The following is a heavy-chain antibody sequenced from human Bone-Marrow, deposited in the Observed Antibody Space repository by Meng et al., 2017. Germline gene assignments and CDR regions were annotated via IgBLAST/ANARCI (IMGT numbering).Heavy chain of an antibody. J-gene: IGHJ5*02. CDR3: ANDAGCTTGTMFDR. V-gene: IGHV3-53*01. CDR2: INNDGDNR. D-gene: IGHD4-17*01. CDR1: GFTVSSNY. Sequence: GESLKISCAASGFTVSSNYMSWVRQAPGKGLEWVSTINNDGDNRHYADSVKGRFIISRDNSKDTFYLQMNSLRAEDTAVYYCANDAGCTTGTMFDRWGQGTLVTVSS.